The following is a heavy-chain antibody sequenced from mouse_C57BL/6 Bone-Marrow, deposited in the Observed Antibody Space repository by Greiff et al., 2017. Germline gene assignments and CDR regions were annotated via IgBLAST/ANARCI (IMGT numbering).Heavy chain of an antibody. CDR2: IWSGGST. J-gene: IGHJ3*01. Sequence: VQLQQSGPGLVKPSQSLSITCTVSGFSLTSYGVHWVRQSPGKGLEWLGVIWSGGSTDYNAAFISRLSISKDNSKSQVFFKMNSLQADDTAIYYCARRSFAYWGQGTLVTVSA. V-gene: IGHV2-2*01. CDR3: ARRSFAY. CDR1: GFSLTSYG.